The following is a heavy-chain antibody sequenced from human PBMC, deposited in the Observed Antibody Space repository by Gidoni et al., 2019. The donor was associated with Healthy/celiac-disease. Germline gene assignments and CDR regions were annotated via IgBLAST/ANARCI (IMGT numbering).Heavy chain of an antibody. CDR2: INAGTGNT. CDR3: ARAIAAAGTYFDY. J-gene: IGHJ4*02. D-gene: IGHD6-13*01. CDR1: GYTFTSYA. Sequence: VQLVQSGAEVKKPGASVKVSCTASGYTFTSYAMHWVRQAPGQRLEWMGWINAGTGNTKYSQKFQGRVTITRDTSASTAYMELSSLRSEDTAVYYCARAIAAAGTYFDYWGQGTLVTVSS. V-gene: IGHV1-3*01.